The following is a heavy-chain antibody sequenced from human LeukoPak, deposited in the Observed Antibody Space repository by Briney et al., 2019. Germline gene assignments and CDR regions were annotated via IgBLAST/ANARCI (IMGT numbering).Heavy chain of an antibody. CDR2: IYPGDSDT. D-gene: IGHD3-22*01. V-gene: IGHV5-51*01. Sequence: GESLKISCKGSGYRFTSYWIGWVRQMPGKGLEWMGIIYPGDSDTRYSPSFLGQVTISADKSISTAYLQWSSLKASDTAMYYCARQKGAYYYDSSGYGAFDIWGQGTMVTVSS. CDR1: GYRFTSYW. J-gene: IGHJ3*02. CDR3: ARQKGAYYYDSSGYGAFDI.